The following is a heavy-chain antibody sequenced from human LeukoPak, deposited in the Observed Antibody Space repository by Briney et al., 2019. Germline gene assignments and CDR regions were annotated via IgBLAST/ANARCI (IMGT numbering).Heavy chain of an antibody. CDR2: ISYDGSHK. Sequence: GRSLRLSCAASGFTFSSYAMHWVRQAPGKGLEWVAVISYDGSHKYYADSVKGRFTISRDNSKNTLYLQMNSLRAEDTAVYYCARGGDGYSIWGQGTLVTVSS. V-gene: IGHV3-30*01. CDR3: ARGGDGYSI. CDR1: GFTFSSYA. D-gene: IGHD5-24*01. J-gene: IGHJ4*02.